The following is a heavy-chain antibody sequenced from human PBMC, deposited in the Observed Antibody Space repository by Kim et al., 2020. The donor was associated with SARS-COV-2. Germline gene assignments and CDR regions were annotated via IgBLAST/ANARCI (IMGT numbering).Heavy chain of an antibody. CDR3: AKAPGIAAAGSTSHFDY. D-gene: IGHD6-13*01. CDR2: ISYDGSNK. Sequence: GGSLRLSCAASGFTFSSYGMHWVRQAPGKGLEWVAVISYDGSNKYYADSVKGRFTISRDNSKNTLYLQMNSLRAEDTAVYYCAKAPGIAAAGSTSHFDYWGQGTLVTVSS. V-gene: IGHV3-30*18. CDR1: GFTFSSYG. J-gene: IGHJ4*02.